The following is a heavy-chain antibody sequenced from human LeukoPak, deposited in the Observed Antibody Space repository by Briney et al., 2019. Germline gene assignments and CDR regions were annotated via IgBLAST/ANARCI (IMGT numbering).Heavy chain of an antibody. V-gene: IGHV3-23*01. Sequence: GGSLRLSCAASGFTFSSSAMSWVRQAPGKGPEWVSAITGSGGSTYYADSVKGRFTISRDNSKDTLYLQMNSLRAEDTAVYYCAPRDGFGEYYFRYWGQGTLVTVSS. CDR2: ITGSGGST. D-gene: IGHD4-17*01. CDR3: APRDGFGEYYFRY. CDR1: GFTFSSSA. J-gene: IGHJ4*02.